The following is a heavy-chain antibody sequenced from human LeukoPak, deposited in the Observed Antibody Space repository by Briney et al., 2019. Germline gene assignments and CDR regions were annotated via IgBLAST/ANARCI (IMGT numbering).Heavy chain of an antibody. V-gene: IGHV3-48*03. CDR3: ASSPSHSVSAEAIAAAGTVY. D-gene: IGHD6-13*01. CDR1: GFTFSSYD. CDR2: ISSSGSTI. Sequence: GGSLRLSCAASGFTFSSYDMNWVRQAPGKGLEWVSYISSSGSTIYYADSVKGRFTISRDNAKNSLYLQMNSLRAEDTAVYYCASSPSHSVSAEAIAAAGTVYWGQGTLVTVSS. J-gene: IGHJ4*02.